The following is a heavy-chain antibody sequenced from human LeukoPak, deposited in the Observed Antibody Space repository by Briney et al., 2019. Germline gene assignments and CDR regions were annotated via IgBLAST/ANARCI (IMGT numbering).Heavy chain of an antibody. CDR3: ARGDSYI. D-gene: IGHD3-10*01. V-gene: IGHV3-48*03. J-gene: IGHJ4*02. CDR1: GFTFSTYE. CDR2: ISSSATTV. Sequence: GGSLRLSCAASGFTFSTYEMNWVRQAPGKGLEWVSYISSSATTVNYADSVKGRFTISRDNAKNSLYLQMNSLKVEDTAVYYCARGDSYIWGQGTLVTVSS.